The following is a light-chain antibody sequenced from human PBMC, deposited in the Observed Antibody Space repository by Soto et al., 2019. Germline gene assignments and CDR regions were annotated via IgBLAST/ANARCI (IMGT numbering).Light chain of an antibody. J-gene: IGKJ5*01. Sequence: EIVMTQPPATLSVSPGERSTLSCRASQSVNSNYLAWYQQKPGQAPRXXIYGISKRATDIPDRFSGSGSGTELTLTISSLQPEDFETYYCQQHGQWPITFGQGTRLEIK. V-gene: IGKV3D-15*01. CDR3: QQHGQWPIT. CDR1: QSVNSN. CDR2: GIS.